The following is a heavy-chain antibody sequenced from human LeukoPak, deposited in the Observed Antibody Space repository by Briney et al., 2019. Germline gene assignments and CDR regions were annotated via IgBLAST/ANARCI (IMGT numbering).Heavy chain of an antibody. CDR2: INHSGST. CDR1: GGSFSGYY. J-gene: IGHJ3*02. V-gene: IGHV4-34*01. D-gene: IGHD1-26*01. CDR3: ARSPITLVGATVDAFDI. Sequence: SETLSLTCAVYGGSFSGYYWSWIRQPPGKGLEWIGEINHSGSTNYNPSLKSRVTISVDMSKNQFSLKLSSVTAADTAVYYCARSPITLVGATVDAFDIWGQGTMITVSS.